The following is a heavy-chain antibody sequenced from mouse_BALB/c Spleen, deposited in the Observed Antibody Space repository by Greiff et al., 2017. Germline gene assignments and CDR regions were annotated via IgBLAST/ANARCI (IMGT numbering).Heavy chain of an antibody. J-gene: IGHJ3*01. V-gene: IGHV3-6*02. CDR2: ISYDGSN. CDR1: GYSITSGYY. D-gene: IGHD2-3*01. CDR3: AREDDGYYGFAY. Sequence: DVQLQESGPGLVKPSQSLSLTCSVTGYSITSGYYWNWIRQFPGNKLEWMGYISYDGSNNYNPSLKNRISITRDTSKNQFFLKLNSVTTEDTATYYCAREDDGYYGFAYWGQGTLVTVSA.